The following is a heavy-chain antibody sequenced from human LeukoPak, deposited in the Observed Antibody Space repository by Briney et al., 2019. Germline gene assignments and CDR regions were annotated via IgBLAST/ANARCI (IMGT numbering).Heavy chain of an antibody. V-gene: IGHV4-59*02. CDR3: AREASKGFYYYGMDV. CDR2: IFYSGGT. CDR1: GGSVSSYS. J-gene: IGHJ6*02. Sequence: SETLSLTCTVSGGSVSSYSWSWLRHPPGKGLEWIGYIFYSGGTNYNPSLKSRVSISVDTSKNQFSLRLSSVTAADTAVYYCAREASKGFYYYGMDVWGQGTTVTV.